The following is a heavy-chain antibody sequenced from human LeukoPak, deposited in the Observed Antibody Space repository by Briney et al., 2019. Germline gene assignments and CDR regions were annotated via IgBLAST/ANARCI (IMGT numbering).Heavy chain of an antibody. D-gene: IGHD3-10*01. J-gene: IGHJ4*02. CDR2: ISYDAGRK. CDR3: ARDLDGSGGFDY. CDR1: GFTFSTYA. Sequence: GGSLRLSWAASGFTFSTYAIHWVRQAPGKGLEWVAIISYDAGRKFYADSVKGRFTISRDNSKNTLYLQMNSLRAEDTAVYYCARDLDGSGGFDYWGQGTLVTVSS. V-gene: IGHV3-30*04.